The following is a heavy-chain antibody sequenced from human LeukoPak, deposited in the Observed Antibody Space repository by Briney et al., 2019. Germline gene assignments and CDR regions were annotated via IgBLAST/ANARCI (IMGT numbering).Heavy chain of an antibody. D-gene: IGHD2-2*01. Sequence: PGGSLRLSCAASGFTFDDYGMSWVRQAPGKGLEWVSGINWNGGSTGYADSVKGRFTTSRDNAKNSLYLQMNSLRAEDTALYYCARNIVVVPAANNWFDPWGQGTLVTVSS. V-gene: IGHV3-20*04. CDR2: INWNGGST. CDR3: ARNIVVVPAANNWFDP. CDR1: GFTFDDYG. J-gene: IGHJ5*02.